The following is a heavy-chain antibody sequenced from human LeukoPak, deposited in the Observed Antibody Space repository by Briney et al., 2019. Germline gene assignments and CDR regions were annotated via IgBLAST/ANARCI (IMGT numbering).Heavy chain of an antibody. Sequence: GRSLRLSCAASGFTFSSYAMSWVRQAPGKGPEWVSAISGSGGSTYYADSVKGRFTISRDNSKNTLYLQMNSLRAEDTAVYYCAKLGRNGTNMADYWGQGTLVTVSS. D-gene: IGHD1-14*01. V-gene: IGHV3-23*01. CDR2: ISGSGGST. CDR3: AKLGRNGTNMADY. CDR1: GFTFSSYA. J-gene: IGHJ4*02.